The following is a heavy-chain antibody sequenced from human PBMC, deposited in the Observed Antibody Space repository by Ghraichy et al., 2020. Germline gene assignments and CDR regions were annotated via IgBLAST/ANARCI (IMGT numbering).Heavy chain of an antibody. V-gene: IGHV3-23*01. CDR3: AKGFGFSVGASHH. CDR2: ISSSGGST. CDR1: GFTFNNYA. D-gene: IGHD1-26*01. Sequence: GGSLRLSCAASGFTFNNYAMSWVRQAPGKGLEWVSTISSSGGSTYYADSVKGRFTISRDNSRNTLYLQMNSLRAEEQSVYYGAKGFGFSVGASHHWGQGTLVTVYS. J-gene: IGHJ5*02.